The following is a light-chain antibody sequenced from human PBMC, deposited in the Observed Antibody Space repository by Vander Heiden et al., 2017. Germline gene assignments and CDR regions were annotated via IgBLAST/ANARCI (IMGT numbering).Light chain of an antibody. V-gene: IGLV1-44*01. CDR2: SNN. CDR1: SSNIGSNT. Sequence: QSVLTQPPSASGTPGQRVTISCSGSSSNIGSNTVNWYQQLPGTAPKLLIYSNNQRASGVPDRFSGSKSGTSASLAISGLQSEDEADYYCAAWDDSRNGWVFGGGTKLTVL. J-gene: IGLJ3*02. CDR3: AAWDDSRNGWV.